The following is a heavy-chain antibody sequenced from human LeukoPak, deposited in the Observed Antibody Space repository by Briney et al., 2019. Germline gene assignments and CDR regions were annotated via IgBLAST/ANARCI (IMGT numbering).Heavy chain of an antibody. Sequence: PGGSLRLSCAASGFTFSSYAMSWVRQAPGKGLEWVSAISGSGGSTYYADSVKVRFTISRDNSKNTLYLQMNSLRAEDTAVYYCAKDSTAMIVVVIDYWGQGTLVTVSS. CDR2: ISGSGGST. D-gene: IGHD3-22*01. CDR1: GFTFSSYA. V-gene: IGHV3-23*01. CDR3: AKDSTAMIVVVIDY. J-gene: IGHJ4*02.